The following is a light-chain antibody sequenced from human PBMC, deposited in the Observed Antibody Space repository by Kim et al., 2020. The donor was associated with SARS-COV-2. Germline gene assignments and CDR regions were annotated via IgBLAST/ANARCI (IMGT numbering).Light chain of an antibody. Sequence: GHRVTISCYGNSSNIGGKYVYCYPPIPGTAPKRIIYRNPQRPSGVPDRFSGSKSGTSAALAVSGLRSEDEADYFCAAWEDSLSGWVFGGGTQLTVL. CDR3: AAWEDSLSGWV. J-gene: IGLJ3*02. CDR2: RNP. CDR1: SSNIGGKY. V-gene: IGLV1-47*01.